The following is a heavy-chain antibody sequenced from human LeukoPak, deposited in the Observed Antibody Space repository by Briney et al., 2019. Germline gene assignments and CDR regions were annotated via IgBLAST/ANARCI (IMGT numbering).Heavy chain of an antibody. V-gene: IGHV1-69*04. Sequence: SVKVSCKASGGTFSSYAISWVRQAPGQGLEWMGRIIPILGIANYAQKFQGRVTITADKSTSTAYMELSSLRSEDTAVYYCARAPYYYDSSGYLGAFDIWGRGTMVTVSS. CDR2: IIPILGIA. CDR1: GGTFSSYA. CDR3: ARAPYYYDSSGYLGAFDI. J-gene: IGHJ3*02. D-gene: IGHD3-22*01.